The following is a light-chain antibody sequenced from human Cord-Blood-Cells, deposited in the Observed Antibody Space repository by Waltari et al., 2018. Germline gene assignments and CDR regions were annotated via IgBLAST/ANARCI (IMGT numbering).Light chain of an antibody. V-gene: IGKV4-1*01. CDR2: WAS. Sequence: DILMTHSPDSLAVYLRERATINCKSSQSVLYSSNNKNYLAWYQQKPGQPPKLLIYWASTRESGVPDRFSGSGSGKDFTLTISSLQTEDVAVYYCQQYYSTPPTFGGGTKVEIK. CDR3: QQYYSTPPT. J-gene: IGKJ4*01. CDR1: QSVLYSSNNKNY.